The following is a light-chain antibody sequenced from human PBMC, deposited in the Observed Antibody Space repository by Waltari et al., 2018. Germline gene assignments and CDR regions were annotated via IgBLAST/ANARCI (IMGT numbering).Light chain of an antibody. CDR2: RAS. Sequence: EIVLTQSPGTASLSPGERVPLSCRASQSVGSSSLAWYQQKPGQAARLVIYRASRRATGIPDRFSGSGSGTDFSLTISRLEPEDFAVYYCQQHGTLPATFGQGTKVELK. J-gene: IGKJ1*01. CDR3: QQHGTLPAT. CDR1: QSVGSSS. V-gene: IGKV3-20*01.